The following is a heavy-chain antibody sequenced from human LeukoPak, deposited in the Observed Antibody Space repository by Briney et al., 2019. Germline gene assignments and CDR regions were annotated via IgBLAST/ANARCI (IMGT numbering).Heavy chain of an antibody. CDR2: IIPIFGTA. CDR3: ARSPKDRNCGADCTIGY. Sequence: SVKVSCKASGGTFSSYAISWVRQAPGQGLEWMVGIIPIFGTANYAQKFQGRVTITTDESTSTAYMELSSLRSEDTAVYYCARSPKDRNCGADCTIGYSGQRTLGSVSS. CDR1: GGTFSSYA. J-gene: IGHJ4*02. D-gene: IGHD2-21*02. V-gene: IGHV1-69*05.